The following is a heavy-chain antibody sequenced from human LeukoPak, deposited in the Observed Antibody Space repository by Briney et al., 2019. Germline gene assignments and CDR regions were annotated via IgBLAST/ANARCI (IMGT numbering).Heavy chain of an antibody. V-gene: IGHV4-59*01. CDR2: IYYSGST. Sequence: SETLSLTCTVSGGSIGSYYWSWIRQPPGKGLEWIGYIYYSGSTNYNPSLKSRVTISVDTSKNQFSLKLSSVTAADTAVYYCARIKYGDFPVDYWGQGTLVTVSS. CDR3: ARIKYGDFPVDY. J-gene: IGHJ4*01. CDR1: GGSIGSYY. D-gene: IGHD4-17*01.